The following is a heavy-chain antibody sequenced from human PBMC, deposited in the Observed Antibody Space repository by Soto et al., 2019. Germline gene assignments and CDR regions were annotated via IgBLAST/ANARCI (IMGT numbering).Heavy chain of an antibody. V-gene: IGHV3-48*01. CDR1: GFTFSSYS. Sequence: PGGSLRLSCAASGFTFSSYSMNWVRQAPGKGLEWVSYISSSSSTIFYADSVKGRFTISRDNAMNSLYLQMNSLRAEDTAVYYCARDTSYYYGSGDYWGQGTLVTVSS. CDR2: ISSSSSTI. J-gene: IGHJ4*02. D-gene: IGHD3-10*01. CDR3: ARDTSYYYGSGDY.